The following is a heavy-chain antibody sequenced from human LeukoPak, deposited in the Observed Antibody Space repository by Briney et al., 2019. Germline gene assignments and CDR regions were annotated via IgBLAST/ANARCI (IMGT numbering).Heavy chain of an antibody. CDR3: ARGGVGLPMDY. V-gene: IGHV6-1*01. J-gene: IGHJ4*02. Sequence: SQTLPLTCAISGDSVSSNSVAWNCIRQSPSRGLECLGRTYYKSKWFNEYAPSVQSRISINPDTSKNQFSLQLNSLTPDDTAVYYCARGGVGLPMDYWGQGTLVTVSS. D-gene: IGHD5-12*01. CDR2: TYYKSKWFN. CDR1: GDSVSSNSVA.